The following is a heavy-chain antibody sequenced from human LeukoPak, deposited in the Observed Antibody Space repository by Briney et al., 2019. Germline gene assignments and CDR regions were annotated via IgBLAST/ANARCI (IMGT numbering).Heavy chain of an antibody. CDR2: ISWNSGST. D-gene: IGHD2-15*01. CDR3: AKAVVVAAPLDY. CDR1: GFTFDDYA. J-gene: IGHJ4*02. V-gene: IGHV3-23*01. Sequence: GGSLRLSCAASGFTFDDYAMHWVRQAPGKGLEWVSGISWNSGSTYYADSVKGRFTISRDNSKNTLYLQMNSLRAEDTAVYYCAKAVVVAAPLDYWGQGTLVTVSS.